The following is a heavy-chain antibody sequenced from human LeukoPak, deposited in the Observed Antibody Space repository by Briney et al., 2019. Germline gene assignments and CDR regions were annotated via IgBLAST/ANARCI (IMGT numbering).Heavy chain of an antibody. D-gene: IGHD3-10*01. CDR3: AKDRAYGSGSYSY. CDR2: IYSGGST. J-gene: IGHJ4*02. Sequence: GGSLRLSCAASGFTVSSNYMSWVRQAPGKGLEWVSLIYSGGSTYYADSVKGRFTISTDNSKNMLYLQMNSLRAEDTAVYYCAKDRAYGSGSYSYWGQGTLVTVSS. CDR1: GFTVSSNY. V-gene: IGHV3-53*01.